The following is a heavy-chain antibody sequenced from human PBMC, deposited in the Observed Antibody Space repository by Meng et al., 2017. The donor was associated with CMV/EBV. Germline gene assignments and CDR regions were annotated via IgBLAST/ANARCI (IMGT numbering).Heavy chain of an antibody. D-gene: IGHD5-12*01. V-gene: IGHV3-7*01. CDR2: MNQDGSHK. Sequence: GESLKISCVASGFTSRTYWMSWVRQAPGKGLEWVANMNQDGSHKYYVDSVKGRFTISADNAKNSLYLQMNSLRAEDTAVYYCARASGGKYSGYDYTFDYWGQGTLVTVSS. CDR3: ARASGGKYSGYDYTFDY. CDR1: GFTSRTYW. J-gene: IGHJ4*02.